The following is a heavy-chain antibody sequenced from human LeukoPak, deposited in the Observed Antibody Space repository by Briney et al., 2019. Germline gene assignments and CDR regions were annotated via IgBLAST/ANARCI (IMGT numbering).Heavy chain of an antibody. CDR1: GFTFSGFY. CDR2: INWDGSSI. CDR3: SRGGYSHAFDV. V-gene: IGHV3-74*01. J-gene: IGHJ3*01. D-gene: IGHD2-15*01. Sequence: QPGGSLRLSCAASGFTFSGFYMHWIRQAPGKGLVWVSHINWDGSSITYADSVKGRFTISRDNAKNTLYLQMDSLRAEGTAVYYCSRGGYSHAFDVWGQGTMVTVSS.